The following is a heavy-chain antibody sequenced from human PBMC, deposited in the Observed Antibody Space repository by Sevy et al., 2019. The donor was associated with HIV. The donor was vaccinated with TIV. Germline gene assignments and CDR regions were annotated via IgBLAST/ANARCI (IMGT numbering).Heavy chain of an antibody. V-gene: IGHV1-8*01. J-gene: IGHJ4*02. CDR2: MNPNSGNT. D-gene: IGHD3-3*01. CDR1: GYTFTSYD. CDR3: AIRLRDFWSGYPNPYFDY. Sequence: ASVKVSCKASGYTFTSYDINWVRQATGQGLEWMGWMNPNSGNTGYAQKFQGRVTMTRNTSISTAYMELSSLGSEDTAVYYCAIRLRDFWSGYPNPYFDYWGQGTLVTVSS.